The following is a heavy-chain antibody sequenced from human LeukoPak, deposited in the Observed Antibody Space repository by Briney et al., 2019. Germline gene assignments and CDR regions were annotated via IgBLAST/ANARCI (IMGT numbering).Heavy chain of an antibody. V-gene: IGHV3-13*04. CDR2: IGTAGDT. CDR3: ARGASVPAAFDY. Sequence: GGSLRLSCAASGFTFSSYDMHWVRQATGKGLEWVSAIGTAGDTYYPGSVKGRFTISRENAKNSLYLQMNSLRAGDTAVYYCARGASVPAAFDYWGQGTLVTVCS. D-gene: IGHD2-2*01. CDR1: GFTFSSYD. J-gene: IGHJ4*02.